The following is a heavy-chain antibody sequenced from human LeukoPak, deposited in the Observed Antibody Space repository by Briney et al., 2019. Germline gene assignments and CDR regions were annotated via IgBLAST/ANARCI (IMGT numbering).Heavy chain of an antibody. CDR2: IYYSGST. D-gene: IGHD3-16*01. J-gene: IGHJ4*02. V-gene: IGHV4-59*01. Sequence: SETLSLTCTVSGGSTSSYYWSWIRQPPGKGLEWIGYIYYSGSTNYNPSLKSRVTISVDTSKNQLSLKLSSVTAADTAVYYCARGIYDYVWGSYLDYWGQGTLVTVSS. CDR3: ARGIYDYVWGSYLDY. CDR1: GGSTSSYY.